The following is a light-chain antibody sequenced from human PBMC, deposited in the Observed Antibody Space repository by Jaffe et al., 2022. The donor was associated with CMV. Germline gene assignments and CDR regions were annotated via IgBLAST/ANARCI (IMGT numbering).Light chain of an antibody. CDR1: QSIGRN. V-gene: IGKV3-15*01. CDR2: STS. CDR3: QQYNYWPPYT. Sequence: EVVMTQSPVILSVSPGDRATLSCRASQSIGRNLAWYQQKPGQAPRLLIYSTSTRATAVPARFSGTGSGTETEFTLTITAVQPEDFAVYYCQQYNYWPPYTFGQGTKLEIK. J-gene: IGKJ2*01.